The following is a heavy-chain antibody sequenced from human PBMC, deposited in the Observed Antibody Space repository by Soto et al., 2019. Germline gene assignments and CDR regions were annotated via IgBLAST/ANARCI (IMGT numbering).Heavy chain of an antibody. Sequence: QVQLVQSGGEVKRPGASVKVSCKASGYTFRDYGINWVRQAPGQGLEWMGWISSYYGNTNYAQMLQARVTMTTDTPTRTPYGGGRGLRSDDAAVYYCARGVFVTGSPLVYYEGDVGGQGTTSTLPS. J-gene: IGHJ6*02. CDR3: ARGVFVTGSPLVYYEGDV. CDR1: GYTFRDYG. D-gene: IGHD2-21*02. CDR2: ISSYYGNT. V-gene: IGHV1-18*01.